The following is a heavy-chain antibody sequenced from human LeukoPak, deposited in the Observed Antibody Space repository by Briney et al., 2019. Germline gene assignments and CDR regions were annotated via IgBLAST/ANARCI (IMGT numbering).Heavy chain of an antibody. CDR1: GYTFTIYG. D-gene: IGHD4-17*01. CDR3: ARCQRPSCGDYYFGMDV. V-gene: IGHV1-18*01. Sequence: ASVNVSCKTSGYTFTIYGITWVRQAPGQGLEWMGWISAYNGNTNYAQKLQGRVTMTTDTSTSTAYMELRSLRSDDTAVYYCARCQRPSCGDYYFGMDVWGQGTTVTVSS. CDR2: ISAYNGNT. J-gene: IGHJ6*02.